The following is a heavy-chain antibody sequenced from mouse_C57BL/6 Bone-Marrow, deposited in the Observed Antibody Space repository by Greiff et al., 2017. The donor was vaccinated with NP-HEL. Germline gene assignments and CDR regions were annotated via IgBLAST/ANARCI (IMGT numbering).Heavy chain of an antibody. V-gene: IGHV1-64*01. Sequence: QVQLQQPGAELVKPGASVKLSCKASGYTFTSYWMHWVKQRPGQGLEWIGMIHPNSGSTNYNEKFKSKATLTVDKSSSTAYMQLSSLTSEDSAVYYCARRVGYYPYYYAMDYWGQGTSVTVSS. J-gene: IGHJ4*01. CDR3: ARRVGYYPYYYAMDY. CDR2: IHPNSGST. CDR1: GYTFTSYW. D-gene: IGHD2-3*01.